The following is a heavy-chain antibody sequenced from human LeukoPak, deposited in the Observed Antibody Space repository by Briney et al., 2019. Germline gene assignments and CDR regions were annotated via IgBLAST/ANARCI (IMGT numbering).Heavy chain of an antibody. D-gene: IGHD3-3*01. CDR3: ARGVEWFGAFDI. CDR1: GGSISSGGYY. V-gene: IGHV4-31*03. J-gene: IGHJ3*02. CDR2: IYYSGSI. Sequence: SETLSLTCTVSGGSISSGGYYWSWIRQHPGKGLEWIGYIYYSGSIYYNPSLKSRISISVDTSKNQFSLKLSSVTAADTAVYYCARGVEWFGAFDIWGQGTMVTVSS.